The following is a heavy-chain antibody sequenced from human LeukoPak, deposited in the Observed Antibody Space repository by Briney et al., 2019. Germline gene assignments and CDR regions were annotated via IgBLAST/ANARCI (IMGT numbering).Heavy chain of an antibody. CDR3: ASDGLDYYYYYMDV. CDR1: GFTFSSYA. D-gene: IGHD6-6*01. CDR2: IKQDGSEK. V-gene: IGHV3-7*01. J-gene: IGHJ6*03. Sequence: GGSLRLSCAASGFTFSSYAMSWVRQAPGKGLEWVANIKQDGSEKYYVDSVKGRFTISRDNAKNSLYLQMNSLRAEDTAVYYCASDGLDYYYYYMDVWGKGTTVTVSS.